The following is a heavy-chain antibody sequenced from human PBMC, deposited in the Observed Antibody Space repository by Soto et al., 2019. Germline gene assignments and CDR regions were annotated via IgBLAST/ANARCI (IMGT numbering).Heavy chain of an antibody. J-gene: IGHJ1*01. V-gene: IGHV3-74*01. CDR3: ATFMTVTDPGWGRGPDF. Sequence: IRQNKGKGPVWVSRINSDGSSTSHADSVKGRFTISRDNSRNTVFLQMNTLGAEDTAIYYCATFMTVTDPGWGRGPDFWGQATRVYVSS. D-gene: IGHD2-21*02. CDR2: INSDGSST.